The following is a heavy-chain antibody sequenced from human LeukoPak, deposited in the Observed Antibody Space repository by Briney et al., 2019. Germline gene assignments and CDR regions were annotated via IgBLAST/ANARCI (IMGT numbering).Heavy chain of an antibody. D-gene: IGHD6-25*01. CDR1: GYTFTGYY. CDR2: INPTSGDI. V-gene: IGHV1-46*01. Sequence: ASVKVSCKASGYTFTGYYMHWVRQAPGQGLEWMGIINPTSGDITYAQKFQGRVTMTRDMSTSTVYMDLSSLRSEDTAVYYCARYGFSSVWQGGWHAFDIWGQGTMVTVSS. J-gene: IGHJ3*02. CDR3: ARYGFSSVWQGGWHAFDI.